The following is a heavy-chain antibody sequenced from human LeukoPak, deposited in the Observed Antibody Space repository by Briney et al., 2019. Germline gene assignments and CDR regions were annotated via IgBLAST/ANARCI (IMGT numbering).Heavy chain of an antibody. J-gene: IGHJ6*04. CDR1: GFTFSSYA. CDR2: ISSNGGST. CDR3: VKYGDYFYGMDV. V-gene: IGHV3-64D*06. D-gene: IGHD4-17*01. Sequence: GGSLRLSCSASGFTFSSYAMHWVRQAPGKGLEYVSAISSNGGSTYYADSVKGRFTISRDNSKNTLYLQVSSQRAEDTAMYYCVKYGDYFYGMDVWGKGTTVTVSS.